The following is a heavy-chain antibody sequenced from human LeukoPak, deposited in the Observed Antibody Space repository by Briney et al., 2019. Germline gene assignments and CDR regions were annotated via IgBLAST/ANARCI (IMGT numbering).Heavy chain of an antibody. V-gene: IGHV3-23*01. D-gene: IGHD3-22*01. Sequence: PGGSLRLSCAASGFTFKTHAMSWVRQAPGKGLEWVSRIDDSGVIRSYADSVKGRFTTSRDNSKMTLTLQMNSLRAEDTAVYYCAKLPTYYYDTSGYFDYWGQGTLVTVSS. CDR2: IDDSGVIR. J-gene: IGHJ4*02. CDR3: AKLPTYYYDTSGYFDY. CDR1: GFTFKTHA.